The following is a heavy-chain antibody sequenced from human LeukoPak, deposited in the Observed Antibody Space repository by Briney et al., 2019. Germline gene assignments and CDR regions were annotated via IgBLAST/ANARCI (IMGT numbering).Heavy chain of an antibody. J-gene: IGHJ4*02. CDR3: AREGSSGWYEF. CDR2: ISSSSSYI. Sequence: GGSLRLSCAASGFTFSSYSMNWVRQAPGKGLEWVSSISSSSSYIYYADSVKGRFTISRDNAKKSLYLQMDNLRAEDTAVYYCAREGSSGWYEFWGQGTLVTVSS. CDR1: GFTFSSYS. V-gene: IGHV3-21*01. D-gene: IGHD6-19*01.